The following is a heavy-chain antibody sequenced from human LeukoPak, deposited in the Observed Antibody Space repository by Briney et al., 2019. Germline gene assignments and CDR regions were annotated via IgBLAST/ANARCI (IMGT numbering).Heavy chain of an antibody. CDR1: GFTFDDYA. CDR2: ISWDSGSI. CDR3: AKDMSSSGYGGYFDY. Sequence: GGSLRLSCAASGFTFDDYAMHWVRQAPGKGLEWVSGISWDSGSIGYADSVKGRFTISRDNAKNSLYLQMNSLRAEDTALYYCAKDMSSSGYGGYFDYWGQGTLVTVSS. D-gene: IGHD5-12*01. V-gene: IGHV3-9*01. J-gene: IGHJ4*02.